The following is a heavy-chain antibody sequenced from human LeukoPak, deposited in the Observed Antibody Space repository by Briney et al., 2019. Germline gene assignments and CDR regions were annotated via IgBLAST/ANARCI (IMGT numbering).Heavy chain of an antibody. CDR1: GGSISSSSYY. J-gene: IGHJ5*02. CDR2: IYYSGST. D-gene: IGHD6-13*01. V-gene: IGHV4-39*07. CDR3: ARDWVSSSWYLGWFDP. Sequence: SETLSLTCTVSGGSISSSSYYWGWIRHPPGKGLEWIGRIYYSGSTYYNPSLKSRVTISVDTSKNQFSLKLSSVTAADTAVYYCARDWVSSSWYLGWFDPWGQGTLVTVSS.